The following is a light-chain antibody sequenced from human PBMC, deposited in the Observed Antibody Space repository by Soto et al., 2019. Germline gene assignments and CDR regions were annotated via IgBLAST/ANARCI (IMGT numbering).Light chain of an antibody. Sequence: QCPLTQAPSASGTPGQRVTISCSGSISNIGSNTVNWYQQLPGTAPKLLIYSNNERPSGVPDRFSGSKSGTSASLAISGLQSEDEADYYCAPWDDSLNGFYVFGTGTKVTVL. CDR3: APWDDSLNGFYV. CDR1: ISNIGSNT. J-gene: IGLJ1*01. CDR2: SNN. V-gene: IGLV1-44*01.